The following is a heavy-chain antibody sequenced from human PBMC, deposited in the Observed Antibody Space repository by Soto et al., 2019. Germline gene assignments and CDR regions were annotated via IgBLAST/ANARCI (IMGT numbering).Heavy chain of an antibody. Sequence: ASVKVSCKASGYTFTSYAMHWVRQAPGQRLEWMGWISPYSGKTDYRQNLQGRVTMTADTSTTTAYMELRSLRSDDTAVYYCTRDRLTLTTSLIFDFWGQGTLVTVSS. CDR1: GYTFTSYA. CDR2: ISPYSGKT. J-gene: IGHJ4*02. CDR3: TRDRLTLTTSLIFDF. D-gene: IGHD3-9*01. V-gene: IGHV1-18*01.